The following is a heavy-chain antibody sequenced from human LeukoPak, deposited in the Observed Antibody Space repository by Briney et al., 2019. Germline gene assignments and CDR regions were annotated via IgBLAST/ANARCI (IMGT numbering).Heavy chain of an antibody. J-gene: IGHJ4*02. CDR3: ARVDCNGGSCYFDY. V-gene: IGHV3-74*01. CDR1: GFTFSSHW. CDR2: IHSDGSAT. D-gene: IGHD2-15*01. Sequence: GGSLRLSCAASGFTFSSHWMHWVRQAPGKGLVWVSRIHSDGSATNYAESVKGRFTISRDNAKNTLDLQMSSLRAEDTAVYYCARVDCNGGSCYFDYWGQGTLVTVSS.